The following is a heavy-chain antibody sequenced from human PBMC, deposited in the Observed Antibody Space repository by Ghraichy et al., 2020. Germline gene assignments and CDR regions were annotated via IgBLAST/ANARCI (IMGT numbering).Heavy chain of an antibody. D-gene: IGHD1-26*01. CDR1: GFTFSSYA. V-gene: IGHV3-23*01. CDR3: ANLAWEHQYFQH. CDR2: ISGSGGST. J-gene: IGHJ1*01. Sequence: GEALNISCAASGFTFSSYAMSWVRQAPGKGLEWVSAISGSGGSTYYADSVKGRFTISRDNSKNTLYLQMNSLRAEDTAVYYCANLAWEHQYFQHWGQGTLVTVSS.